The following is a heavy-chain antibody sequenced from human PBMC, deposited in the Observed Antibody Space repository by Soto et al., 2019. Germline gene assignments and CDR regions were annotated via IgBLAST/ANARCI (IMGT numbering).Heavy chain of an antibody. V-gene: IGHV1-46*01. CDR1: GYTFTSYY. D-gene: IGHD3-16*01. CDR3: ARDAGGNSVWATFDY. J-gene: IGHJ4*02. CDR2: INPSGGST. Sequence: GASVKVSCKASGYTFTSYYMHWVRQAPGQGLEWMGIINPSGGSTSYAQKFQGRVTMTRDTSTSTVYMELSSLRSEDTAVYYCARDAGGNSVWATFDYWGQGTLVTVSS.